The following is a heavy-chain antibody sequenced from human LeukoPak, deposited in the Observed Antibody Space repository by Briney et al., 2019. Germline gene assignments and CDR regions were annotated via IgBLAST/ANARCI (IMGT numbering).Heavy chain of an antibody. J-gene: IGHJ5*02. CDR3: ARDRNDILTGWNWFDP. D-gene: IGHD3-9*01. CDR2: IKQDGSEK. Sequence: GGSLRLSCAASEFTFSSYWMSWVRQAPGKGLEWVANIKQDGSEKYYVDSVKGRFTISRDNAKNSLYLQMNSLRAEDTAVYYCARDRNDILTGWNWFDPWGQGTLVTVSS. V-gene: IGHV3-7*01. CDR1: EFTFSSYW.